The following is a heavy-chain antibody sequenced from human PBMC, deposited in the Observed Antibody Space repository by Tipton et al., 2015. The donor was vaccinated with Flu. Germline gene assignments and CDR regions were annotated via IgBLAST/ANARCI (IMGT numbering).Heavy chain of an antibody. Sequence: TLSLTCTVSDDSTTSYYWSWIRQPPGKGLEWIGYIYDTVTSNYNPSLKSRLTISVDSSKNQLSLKLTSVTAADTAVYYCARRDYSNYVSDPKNWFDSWGQGTLVTVSS. CDR2: IYDTVTS. V-gene: IGHV4-59*08. D-gene: IGHD4-11*01. CDR3: ARRDYSNYVSDPKNWFDS. CDR1: DDSTTSYY. J-gene: IGHJ5*01.